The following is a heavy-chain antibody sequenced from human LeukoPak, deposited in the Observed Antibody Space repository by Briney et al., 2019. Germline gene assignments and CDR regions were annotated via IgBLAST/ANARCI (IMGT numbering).Heavy chain of an antibody. J-gene: IGHJ2*01. V-gene: IGHV5-51*01. CDR3: ARLGAIVVVPDAMADWNCDV. Sequence: GDPLNISCKAAVYIFTNYWICWVRHTPGKRQEWIGMIYPSDSDSIYSPSFQGQVTMSDDKSSRSAYLQLSSLEASDSGVYYCARLGAIVVVPDAMADWNCDVWGGIGLVIVCS. CDR2: IYPSDSDS. CDR1: VYIFTNYW. D-gene: IGHD2-2*01.